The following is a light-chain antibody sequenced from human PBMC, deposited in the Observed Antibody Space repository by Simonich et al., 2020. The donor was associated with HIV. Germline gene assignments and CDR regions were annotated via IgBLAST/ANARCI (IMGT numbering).Light chain of an antibody. Sequence: EIVLTQSPATLSLSPGERATLSCRASQSVSSYLAWYQQKPGQAPRLLIYGASTRATGIPARVSGSGSGTEFTLTISSMQSEDFAVYYCQQFGSSPVTFGGGTKVEIK. V-gene: IGKV3-15*01. CDR2: GAS. CDR1: QSVSSY. CDR3: QQFGSSPVT. J-gene: IGKJ4*01.